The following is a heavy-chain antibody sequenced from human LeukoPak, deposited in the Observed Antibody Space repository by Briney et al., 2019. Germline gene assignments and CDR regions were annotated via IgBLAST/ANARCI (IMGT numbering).Heavy chain of an antibody. CDR3: AKGADVLIPAAGSLFDY. J-gene: IGHJ4*02. CDR2: ISGSGGST. D-gene: IGHD6-13*01. Sequence: GGSLRLSCAASGFTFGSYGMHWVRQVPGKGLEWVSAISGSGGSTDYADSVKGRVTISRDNSKNTLYLQMNSLRAEDTAVYYCAKGADVLIPAAGSLFDYWGQGTLVTVSS. V-gene: IGHV3-23*01. CDR1: GFTFGSYG.